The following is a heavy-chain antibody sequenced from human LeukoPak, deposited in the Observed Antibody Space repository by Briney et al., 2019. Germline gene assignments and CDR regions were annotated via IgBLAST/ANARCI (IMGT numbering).Heavy chain of an antibody. J-gene: IGHJ3*02. CDR1: GYTFTGYY. Sequence: ASVKVSCKAAGYTFTGYYMHWVRQAPGQGLEWMGWINPNSGGTSYAQKLQGRVTMTRDTSISTAYMELSRLTSDDTAVYYCARDPPIGGADVFDIWGQGTMVTVSS. CDR2: INPNSGGT. V-gene: IGHV1-2*02. CDR3: ARDPPIGGADVFDI. D-gene: IGHD3-10*01.